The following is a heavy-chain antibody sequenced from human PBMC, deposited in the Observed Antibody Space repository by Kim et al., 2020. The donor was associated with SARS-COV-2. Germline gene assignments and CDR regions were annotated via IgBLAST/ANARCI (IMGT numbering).Heavy chain of an antibody. D-gene: IGHD1-26*01. Sequence: GGSLRLSCAASGFTFSSYTMNWVRQAPGKGLEWVALISFDESDNHYVDSVKGRFTISRDNSKNTLYLQMNSLRDEDTAVYYCVKEGDSESYKYFQHWGQGSLVTVSS. J-gene: IGHJ1*01. V-gene: IGHV3-33*03. CDR1: GFTFSSYT. CDR2: ISFDESDN. CDR3: VKEGDSESYKYFQH.